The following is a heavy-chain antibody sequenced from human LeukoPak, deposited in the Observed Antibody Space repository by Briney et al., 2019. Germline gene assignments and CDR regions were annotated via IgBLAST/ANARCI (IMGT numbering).Heavy chain of an antibody. V-gene: IGHV3-7*04. CDR1: GLTFSGYW. Sequence: PGGSLRLSCAASGLTFSGYWKNWVRQAPGKGLEGVASQKQEGSEKYYVDSVKGRFTISRDNAKKSLYLQMTSLRDEDTAVYYCARGSGDYSGQGTLVTVSS. J-gene: IGHJ4*02. CDR3: ARGSGDY. CDR2: QKQEGSEK.